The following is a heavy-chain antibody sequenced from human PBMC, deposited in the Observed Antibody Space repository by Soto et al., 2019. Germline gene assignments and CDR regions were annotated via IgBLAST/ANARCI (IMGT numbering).Heavy chain of an antibody. Sequence: ASETLSLTCSVSGASTVSHYHWTWIRQPPGKGLEWMGYIFNSGTTFYNPSLTSRLSISMDTSGNHFSLELRSVTAADTAVYYCALALGPTTGLDPWGQGTLVTVSS. V-gene: IGHV4-31*02. D-gene: IGHD1-26*01. CDR3: ALALGPTTGLDP. CDR1: GASTVSHYH. J-gene: IGHJ5*02. CDR2: IFNSGTT.